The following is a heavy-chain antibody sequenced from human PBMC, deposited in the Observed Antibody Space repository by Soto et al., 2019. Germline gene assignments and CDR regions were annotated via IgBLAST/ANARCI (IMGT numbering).Heavy chain of an antibody. Sequence: SETLSLTCAVSGGSISSSNWWRWVRQPPGKGLEWIGRIYYSGSTNYNPSLKSRVMMSVDTSKKQFSLKLRSVTAADTAVYYCVRDGTKTLRDWFDPWGQGISVTVPS. V-gene: IGHV4-4*02. CDR2: IYYSGST. CDR3: VRDGTKTLRDWFDP. D-gene: IGHD1-1*01. CDR1: GGSISSSNW. J-gene: IGHJ5*02.